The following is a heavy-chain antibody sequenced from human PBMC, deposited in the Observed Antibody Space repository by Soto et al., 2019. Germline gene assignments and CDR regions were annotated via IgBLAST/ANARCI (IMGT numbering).Heavy chain of an antibody. Sequence: QVQLVESGGGVVQPGRSLRLSCAASGFTFSSYGMHWVRQAPGKGLEWVAVISYDGSNKYYADSVKGRFTISRDNSKNTLDLPTNSLRAEDTAVYYCAKEASGYDSPYYFDYWGQGTLVTVSS. CDR3: AKEASGYDSPYYFDY. D-gene: IGHD5-12*01. CDR2: ISYDGSNK. J-gene: IGHJ4*02. CDR1: GFTFSSYG. V-gene: IGHV3-30*18.